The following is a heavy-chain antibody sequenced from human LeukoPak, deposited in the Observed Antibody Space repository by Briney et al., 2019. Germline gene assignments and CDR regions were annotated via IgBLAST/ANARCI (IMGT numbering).Heavy chain of an antibody. CDR1: GFTFDDYA. Sequence: PGRSLRLSCAASGFTFDDYAMHWVRHALGEGLEWVSGISWNSGSIGYADSVKGRFTISRDNAKNSLYLQMNSLRAEDTALYYCAKAHMVRGVFYPFDYWGQGTLVTVSS. CDR2: ISWNSGSI. D-gene: IGHD3-10*01. J-gene: IGHJ4*02. CDR3: AKAHMVRGVFYPFDY. V-gene: IGHV3-9*01.